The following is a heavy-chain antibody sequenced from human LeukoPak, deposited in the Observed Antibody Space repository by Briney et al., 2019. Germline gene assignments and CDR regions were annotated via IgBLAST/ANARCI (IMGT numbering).Heavy chain of an antibody. J-gene: IGHJ4*02. V-gene: IGHV4-30-2*01. CDR3: ASNVDTAMARLHPFDY. D-gene: IGHD5-18*01. Sequence: PSETLSLTCAVSGGSISSGGYSWSWLRQPPGKGLEWIGYIYHSGSTYYNPTLKSRVTISVQRAKNQFCRKVSSVTAADTAVYYCASNVDTAMARLHPFDYWGQGTLVTVSS. CDR2: IYHSGST. CDR1: GGSISSGGYS.